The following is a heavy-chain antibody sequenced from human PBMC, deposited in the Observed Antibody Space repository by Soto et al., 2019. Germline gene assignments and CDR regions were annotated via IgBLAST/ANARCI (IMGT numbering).Heavy chain of an antibody. V-gene: IGHV2-5*02. D-gene: IGHD2-21*01. CDR2: IYWDDVK. J-gene: IGHJ6*02. CDR1: GFSLSTSGVG. CDR3: AHGLVGGEFYGMDV. Sequence: QITLKESGPTLVKPTQTLTLTCTFSGFSLSTSGVGVGWIRQPPGKALEWLAFIYWDDVKRYSPSLKSRLTITTNTSKTQVVFIMTNMDPVDTPTYYCAHGLVGGEFYGMDVGGQGTTVTVSS.